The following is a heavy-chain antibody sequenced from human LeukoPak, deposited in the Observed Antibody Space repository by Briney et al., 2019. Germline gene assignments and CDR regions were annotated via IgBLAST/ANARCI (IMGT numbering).Heavy chain of an antibody. D-gene: IGHD4-17*01. Sequence: ASVKVSCKASGYTFTSSGISWVRQATGQGLEWMGWISAYNGNTNYAQKLQGRVTMTTDTSTSTAYMVLTSLRSDDTAVYYCARVDVDYGDYVYYYYGMDVWGQGTTVTVSS. J-gene: IGHJ6*02. CDR1: GYTFTSSG. V-gene: IGHV1-18*01. CDR3: ARVDVDYGDYVYYYYGMDV. CDR2: ISAYNGNT.